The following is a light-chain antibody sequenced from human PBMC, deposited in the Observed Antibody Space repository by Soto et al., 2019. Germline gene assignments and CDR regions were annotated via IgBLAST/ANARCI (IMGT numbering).Light chain of an antibody. J-gene: IGLJ3*02. CDR1: SSDVGGYNY. CDR2: EVS. Sequence: QSALTQPASVSGSPGQSITISCTGTSSDVGGYNYVSWYQQHPGKVPKLMIYEVSNRPSGVSNRFSGSKSGNTASLTISGLQAEDEADYYCCSYARSSAGVFGGGTKLTVL. V-gene: IGLV2-14*01. CDR3: CSYARSSAGV.